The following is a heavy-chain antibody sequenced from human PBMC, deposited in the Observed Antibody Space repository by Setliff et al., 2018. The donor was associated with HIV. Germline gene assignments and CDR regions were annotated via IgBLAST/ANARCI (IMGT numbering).Heavy chain of an antibody. CDR2: INHSGST. V-gene: IGHV4-34*01. Sequence: SETLSLTCAVYGGLFSGYHWSWIRQPPGKRLEWIGEINHSGSTNYNPSLKSRVTISVDTSKNQFSLKLSSVTAADTAVYYCARVKGAITMVRGGTYYYYYMDVWGKGTTVTVSS. J-gene: IGHJ6*03. D-gene: IGHD3-10*01. CDR1: GGLFSGYH. CDR3: ARVKGAITMVRGGTYYYYYMDV.